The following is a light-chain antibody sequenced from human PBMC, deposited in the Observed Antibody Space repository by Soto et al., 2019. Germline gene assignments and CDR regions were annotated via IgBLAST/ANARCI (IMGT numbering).Light chain of an antibody. CDR1: ESISRH. CDR3: QESYSTLSIT. V-gene: IGKV1-39*01. J-gene: IGKJ5*01. CDR2: AAS. Sequence: DIQMTQSPSSLSASVGDRVTITCRASESISRHLNWYQQKPGNAPKFLIYAASSLQNGVPSRFSGSGSGTDFTLTISNLQPGDFATYYCQESYSTLSITFGQGTRLETK.